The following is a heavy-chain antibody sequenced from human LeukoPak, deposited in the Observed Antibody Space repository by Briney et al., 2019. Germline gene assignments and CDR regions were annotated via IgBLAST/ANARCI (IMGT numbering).Heavy chain of an antibody. D-gene: IGHD3-3*01. J-gene: IGHJ6*02. CDR1: GYTFTSYY. CDR3: ARGNLYYDFWSGYYTFHYYYYGMDV. Sequence: ASVKVSCKASGYTFTSYYMHWVRQAPGQGLEWMGIINPSGGNTGYAQKFQGRVTMTRNTSISTAYMELSSLRSEDTAVYYCARGNLYYDFWSGYYTFHYYYYGMDVWGQGTTVTVSS. V-gene: IGHV1-46*01. CDR2: INPSGGNT.